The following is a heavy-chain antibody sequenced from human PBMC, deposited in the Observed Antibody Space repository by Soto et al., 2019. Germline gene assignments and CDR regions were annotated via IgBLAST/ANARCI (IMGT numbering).Heavy chain of an antibody. D-gene: IGHD3-10*01. CDR3: DGFGESRYNWFDP. Sequence: SETLSLTCTVSGGSISSSSYYWGWIRQPPGKGLEWIGSIYYSGSTYYNPSLKSRVTISVDTSKNQFSLKLSSVTAADTAVYYCDGFGESRYNWFDPWGQGTLVTSPQ. J-gene: IGHJ5*02. V-gene: IGHV4-39*01. CDR2: IYYSGST. CDR1: GGSISSSSYY.